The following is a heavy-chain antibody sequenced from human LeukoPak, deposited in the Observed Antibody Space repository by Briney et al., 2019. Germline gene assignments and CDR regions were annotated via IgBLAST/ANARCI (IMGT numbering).Heavy chain of an antibody. Sequence: PGGSLRLSCAASGFTFSSYSMNWVRQAPGKGLEWVSSISSSSSYIYYADSVKGRFTISRDNAKNSLYLQMNSLRAEDTAVYYCARDIFSVWDAAGPTPFDYWGQGTLVTVSS. CDR2: ISSSSSYI. V-gene: IGHV3-21*01. CDR1: GFTFSSYS. CDR3: ARDIFSVWDAAGPTPFDY. D-gene: IGHD6-13*01. J-gene: IGHJ4*02.